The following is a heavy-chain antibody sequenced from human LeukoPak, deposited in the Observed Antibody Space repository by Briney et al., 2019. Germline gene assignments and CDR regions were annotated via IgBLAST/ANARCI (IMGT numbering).Heavy chain of an antibody. J-gene: IGHJ4*02. Sequence: PSETLSLTCGVSGGSISGTNWWSWVRQPPGQGLEWIGEISLAGETNYNPSLNGRVTMSLDKSRNQLSLKLTSVTAADTAIYYCSRESGAFCPFGYWGQGTLVIVPP. CDR1: GGSISGTNW. CDR3: SRESGAFCPFGY. V-gene: IGHV4-4*02. CDR2: ISLAGET. D-gene: IGHD1-26*01.